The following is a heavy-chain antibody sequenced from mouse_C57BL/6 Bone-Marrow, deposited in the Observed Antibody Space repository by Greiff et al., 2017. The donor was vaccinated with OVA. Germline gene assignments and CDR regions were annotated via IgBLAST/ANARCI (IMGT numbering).Heavy chain of an antibody. V-gene: IGHV1-63*01. D-gene: IGHD4-1*02. CDR3: ARIPTGPNYFDY. CDR1: GYTFTNYW. CDR2: IYPGGGYT. J-gene: IGHJ2*01. Sequence: QVQLKESGAELVRPGTSVKMSCKASGYTFTNYWIGWAKQRPGHGLEWIGDIYPGGGYTNYNEKFKGKATLTADKSSSTAYMQFSSLTSEDSAIYYCARIPTGPNYFDYWGQGTTLTVSS.